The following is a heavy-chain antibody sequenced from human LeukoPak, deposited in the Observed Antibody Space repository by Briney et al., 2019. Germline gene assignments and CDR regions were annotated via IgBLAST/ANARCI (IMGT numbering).Heavy chain of an antibody. J-gene: IGHJ6*02. CDR3: ARDGLAYYYGMDV. CDR1: VYIFRRYA. CDR2: ISYDGSNK. Sequence: GRSLRLPCAACVYIFRRYAMHGVRQAPGKGLEWVAVISYDGSNKYYADSVKGRFTISRDNSKNTLYLQMNSLRAEDTAVYYCARDGLAYYYGMDVWGQGTTVTVSS. V-gene: IGHV3-30-3*01. D-gene: IGHD3/OR15-3a*01.